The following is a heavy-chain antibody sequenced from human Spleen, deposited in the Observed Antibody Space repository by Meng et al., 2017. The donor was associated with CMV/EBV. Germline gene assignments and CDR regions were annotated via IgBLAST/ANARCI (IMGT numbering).Heavy chain of an antibody. CDR1: S. J-gene: IGHJ4*02. Sequence: SISCVRQAPGQGLEWMGRISVTNGHTNYVQKFQGRVTMTTDTSTSTAYMELRSLRSDDTAVYYCARDKVAGGYCSTTTCPQIFNFWGQGTLVTVSS. CDR3: ARDKVAGGYCSTTTCPQIFNF. CDR2: ISVTNGHT. D-gene: IGHD2-2*01. V-gene: IGHV1-18*01.